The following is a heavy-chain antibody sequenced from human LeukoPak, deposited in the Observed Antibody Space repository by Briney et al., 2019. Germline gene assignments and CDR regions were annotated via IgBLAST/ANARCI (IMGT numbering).Heavy chain of an antibody. V-gene: IGHV4-31*03. J-gene: IGHJ4*02. CDR2: IYYSGST. D-gene: IGHD1-1*01. CDR1: GGSISSGGYY. Sequence: PSETLSLTCTVSGGSISSGGYYWSWIRQHPGKGLEWIGYIYYSGSTYYNPSLKSRVTISVDTSKNQFSLKLSSVTAADTAVYYCARGRPPPYKLFDYWGQGTLVTVST. CDR3: ARGRPPPYKLFDY.